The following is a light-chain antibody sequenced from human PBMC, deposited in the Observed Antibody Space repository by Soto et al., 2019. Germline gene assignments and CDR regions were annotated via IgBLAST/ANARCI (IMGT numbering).Light chain of an antibody. CDR1: QSVSSSY. Sequence: IGLTQSPGTLSLSPGERATLSCRASQSVSSSYLAWYQQKPGQGPRLLIYDASNRATGVSARFSGSGYGTDFTLTISSLEPDDFAVYYCHQRSSWPRGTFGQGTKVDIK. CDR2: DAS. J-gene: IGKJ1*01. CDR3: HQRSSWPRGT. V-gene: IGKV3D-20*02.